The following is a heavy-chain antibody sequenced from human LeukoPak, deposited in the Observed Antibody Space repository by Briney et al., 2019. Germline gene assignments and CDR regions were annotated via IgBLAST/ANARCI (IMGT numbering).Heavy chain of an antibody. CDR3: ARGGPVAGTDPPTYYFDY. CDR2: IYYSGST. D-gene: IGHD6-19*01. Sequence: SETLSLTCTVSGGSISSGGYYWSWIRQHPGKGLEWIGYIYYSGSTYYNPSLKSRVTISVDTSKNQFSLKLSSVTAADTAEYYCARGGPVAGTDPPTYYFDYWGQGTLVTVSS. CDR1: GGSISSGGYY. J-gene: IGHJ4*02. V-gene: IGHV4-31*03.